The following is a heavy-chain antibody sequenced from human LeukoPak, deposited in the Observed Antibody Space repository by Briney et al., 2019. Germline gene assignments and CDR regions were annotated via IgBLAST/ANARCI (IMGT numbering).Heavy chain of an antibody. J-gene: IGHJ4*02. CDR3: ARGLGATAYFDY. Sequence: GSLRLSCAASGFTLSNAWMNWVRQAPGKRLEWVAVISYDGSNKYYADSVKGRFTISRDNSKNTLYLQMNSLRAEDTAVYYCARGLGATAYFDYWGQGTLVTVSS. D-gene: IGHD5-12*01. V-gene: IGHV3-30*03. CDR1: GFTLSNAW. CDR2: ISYDGSNK.